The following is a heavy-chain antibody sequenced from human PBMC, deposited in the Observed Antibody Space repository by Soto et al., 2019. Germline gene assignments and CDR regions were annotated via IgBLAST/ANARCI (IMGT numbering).Heavy chain of an antibody. J-gene: IGHJ4*02. V-gene: IGHV3-23*01. CDR1: GFTFSSYA. D-gene: IGHD3-22*01. CDR2: ISGSGGST. CDR3: AKDTPINYYDSSGYYDY. Sequence: GGSLRLSCAASGFTFSSYAMSWVRQAPGKGLEWVSAISGSGGSTYYADSVKGRFTISRDNSKNTLYLQMNSLRAGDTAVYYCAKDTPINYYDSSGYYDYWGQGTLVTVSS.